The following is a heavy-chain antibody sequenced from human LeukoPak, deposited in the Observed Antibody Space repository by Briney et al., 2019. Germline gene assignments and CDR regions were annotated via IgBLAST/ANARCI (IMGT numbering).Heavy chain of an antibody. CDR1: GGTFSSYA. J-gene: IGHJ4*02. Sequence: SVKVSCKASGGTFSSYAISWVRQAPGQGLEWMGRIIPILGIANYAQKFQGRVTITADESTSTAYMELSSLRSEDTAVYYCARGAQKDSGYDWNYWGQGTLVTVSS. V-gene: IGHV1-69*04. D-gene: IGHD5-12*01. CDR3: ARGAQKDSGYDWNY. CDR2: IIPILGIA.